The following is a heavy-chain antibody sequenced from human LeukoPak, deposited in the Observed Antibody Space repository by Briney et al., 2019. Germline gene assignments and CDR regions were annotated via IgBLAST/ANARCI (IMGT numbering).Heavy chain of an antibody. CDR1: GDSISSGDYY. CDR3: ARVASGYSYGYYYMDV. Sequence: SETLSLTCTVSGDSISSGDYYWSWIRQPPGKGLEWIGEINHSGSTYYNPSLKSRVTISVDTSKNQFSLKLSSVTAADTAVYYCARVASGYSYGYYYMDVWGKGTTVTVSS. D-gene: IGHD5-18*01. J-gene: IGHJ6*03. V-gene: IGHV4-39*07. CDR2: INHSGST.